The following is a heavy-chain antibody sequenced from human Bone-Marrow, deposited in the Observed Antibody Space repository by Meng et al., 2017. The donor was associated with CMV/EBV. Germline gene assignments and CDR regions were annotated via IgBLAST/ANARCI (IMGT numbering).Heavy chain of an antibody. D-gene: IGHD3-3*01. J-gene: IGHJ6*02. Sequence: ASVKVSCKASGYTFTGYYMHWVRQAPGKGLEWMGGFDPEDGETIYAQKFQGRVTMTKDTSTDTAYMELSGLRSEDTAVYYCAAAPRVEWLGGLDDWGQGTPVTVSS. CDR2: FDPEDGET. V-gene: IGHV1-24*01. CDR1: GYTFTGYY. CDR3: AAAPRVEWLGGLDD.